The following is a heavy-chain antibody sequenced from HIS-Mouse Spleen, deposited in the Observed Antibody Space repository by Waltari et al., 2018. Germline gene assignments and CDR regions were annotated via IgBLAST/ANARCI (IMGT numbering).Heavy chain of an antibody. CDR1: GGSISSSSYY. J-gene: IGHJ2*01. CDR2: IYYSGST. Sequence: QLQLQESGPGLVKPSETLSLTCTVSGGSISSSSYYWGWIRPPPGKGRGWIGSIYYSGSTYYNPSLKSRVTISVETSKNQFALKLSSVTAADTAVYYCAREIPYSSSWYDWYFDLWGRGTLVTVSS. V-gene: IGHV4-39*07. D-gene: IGHD6-13*01. CDR3: AREIPYSSSWYDWYFDL.